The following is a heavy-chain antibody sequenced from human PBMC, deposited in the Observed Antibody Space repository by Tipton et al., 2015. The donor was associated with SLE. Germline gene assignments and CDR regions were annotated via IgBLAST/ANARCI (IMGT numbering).Heavy chain of an antibody. CDR2: IFYSGST. CDR3: ARRTSGYAPDY. Sequence: TLSLTCSVSGDSISGRYWGWFRQPPGKGLEWIGSIFYSGSTYYNWSLKSRVTISLDTSKNQFSLKLSSVTAADTAFYYCARRTSGYAPDYWGQGTLVTVSS. J-gene: IGHJ4*02. D-gene: IGHD5-12*01. CDR1: GDSISGRY. V-gene: IGHV4-38-2*01.